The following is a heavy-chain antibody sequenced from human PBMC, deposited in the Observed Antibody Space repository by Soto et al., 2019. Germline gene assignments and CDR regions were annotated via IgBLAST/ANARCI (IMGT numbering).Heavy chain of an antibody. CDR1: GFTFSSYS. CDR3: ARDPVLTAYLNWFDP. V-gene: IGHV3-48*02. J-gene: IGHJ5*02. Sequence: PGGSLRLSCAASGFTFSSYSMNWVRQAPGKGLEWVSYISSSSSTIYYADSVKGRFTISRDNAKNSLYLQMNSLRDEDTAVYYCARDPVLTAYLNWFDPWGQGTLVTVSS. CDR2: ISSSSSTI. D-gene: IGHD3-9*01.